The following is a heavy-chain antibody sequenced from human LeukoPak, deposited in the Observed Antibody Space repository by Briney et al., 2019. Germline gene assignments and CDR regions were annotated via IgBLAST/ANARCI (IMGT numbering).Heavy chain of an antibody. Sequence: SETLSLTCAVYGGSFSGYYWTWIRQPPGKGLEWIGEINHSGSTNHNPSLKSRVTISVDTSKNQFSLKLSSVTAADTAVYYCARAITMVRGVRRYYGMDVWGKGTTVTVSS. CDR2: INHSGST. J-gene: IGHJ6*04. V-gene: IGHV4-34*01. D-gene: IGHD3-10*01. CDR1: GGSFSGYY. CDR3: ARAITMVRGVRRYYGMDV.